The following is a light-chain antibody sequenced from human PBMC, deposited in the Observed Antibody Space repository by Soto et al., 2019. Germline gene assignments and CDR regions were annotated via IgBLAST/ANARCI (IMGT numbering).Light chain of an antibody. Sequence: QSALTRPASVSGSPGQSLAIFCTGTSSDVGGYNYVSWYQQHPGKAPKLMIYDVNNRPSGVSNRFSGSKSGNTASLTISGLQAEDEADYYCCSYTTSSTYVFGTGTKVTVL. CDR1: SSDVGGYNY. CDR2: DVN. J-gene: IGLJ1*01. V-gene: IGLV2-14*03. CDR3: CSYTTSSTYV.